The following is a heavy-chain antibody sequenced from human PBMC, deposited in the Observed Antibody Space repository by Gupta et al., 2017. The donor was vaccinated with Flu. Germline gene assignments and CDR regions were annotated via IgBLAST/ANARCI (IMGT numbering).Heavy chain of an antibody. V-gene: IGHV1-2*06. CDR1: GYNFIEYY. J-gene: IGHJ5*02. CDR2: MNPNSGGT. D-gene: IGHD5-24*01. CDR3: ARDRDGYP. Sequence: QVQLLQSGAAVKKPGASVKVSCKASGYNFIEYYLHWVRQAPGQGLEWMGRMNPNSGGTDFAQKFQGRISMTRDTSISTAYLEVNSLRSDDTAVYFCARDRDGYPWGQGTLVTVSS.